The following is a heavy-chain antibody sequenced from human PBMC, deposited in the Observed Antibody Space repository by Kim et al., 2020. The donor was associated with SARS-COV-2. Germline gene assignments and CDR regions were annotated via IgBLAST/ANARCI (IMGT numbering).Heavy chain of an antibody. J-gene: IGHJ4*02. V-gene: IGHV3-23*01. D-gene: IGHD6-13*01. CDR3: AKVPPSMGSSSWPLVLSPNYFDY. CDR2: ISGSGGST. Sequence: GGSLRLSCAASGFTFSSYAMSWVRQAPGKGLEWVSAISGSGGSTYYADSVKGRFTISRDNSKNTLYLQMNSLRAEDTAVYYCAKVPPSMGSSSWPLVLSPNYFDYWGQGTLVTVSS. CDR1: GFTFSSYA.